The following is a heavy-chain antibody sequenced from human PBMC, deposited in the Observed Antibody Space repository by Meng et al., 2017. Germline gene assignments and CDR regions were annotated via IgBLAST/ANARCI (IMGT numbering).Heavy chain of an antibody. CDR3: ARGGRVGYYDSSGYYAVDY. J-gene: IGHJ4*02. D-gene: IGHD3-22*01. CDR2: ISSSSSYI. Sequence: GESLKISCAASGFTFSSHSMNWVRQAPGKGLEWVSSISSSSSYIYYADSVKGRFTISRDNAKNPLYLQMNSLRAEDTAVYYCARGGRVGYYDSSGYYAVDYWGQGTLVTVSS. CDR1: GFTFSSHS. V-gene: IGHV3-21*01.